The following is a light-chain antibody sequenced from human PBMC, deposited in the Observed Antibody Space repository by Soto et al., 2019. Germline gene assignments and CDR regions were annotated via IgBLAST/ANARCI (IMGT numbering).Light chain of an antibody. CDR1: SGHSSYA. Sequence: QSVLTQSPSASAPLGASVELTCTLNSGHSSYAIAWHQQQPKKGPRFLMRLKSDGSHTKGDGIPDRFSGSSSGAERYLTISSLQSEDEADYYCQTWASGIRVFGGGTKLTVL. J-gene: IGLJ2*01. CDR2: LKSDGSH. CDR3: QTWASGIRV. V-gene: IGLV4-69*01.